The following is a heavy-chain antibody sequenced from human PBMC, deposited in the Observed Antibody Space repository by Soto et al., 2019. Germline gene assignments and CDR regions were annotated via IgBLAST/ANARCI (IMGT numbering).Heavy chain of an antibody. Sequence: EVQLLESGGGLVQPGGSLRLSCAASDFTLSSYGMTWVRQPPGKGLEWVSTIRGRGATTYYADSVKGRFTISRDDSKNTIYLQMNSLRVDDTAVYFCAKDVNYDVLAGYYYYWGQGNRVTVSS. V-gene: IGHV3-23*01. CDR3: AKDVNYDVLAGYYYY. J-gene: IGHJ4*02. CDR1: DFTLSSYG. CDR2: IRGRGATT. D-gene: IGHD3-9*01.